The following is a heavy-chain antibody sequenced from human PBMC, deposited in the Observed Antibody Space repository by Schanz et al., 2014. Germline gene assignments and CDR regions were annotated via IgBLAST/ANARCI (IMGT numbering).Heavy chain of an antibody. CDR2: ISNDGSIK. J-gene: IGHJ6*02. D-gene: IGHD2-15*01. CDR1: GFAFSVYG. V-gene: IGHV3-30*19. CDR3: AKGMGYCSGGTCYDYYYYGLDV. Sequence: QVQMVESGGGVVQPGRSLRLSCAASGFAFSVYGMHWVRQAPGKGLEWVALISNDGSIKYYADSVEGRFTISRDNSRNTLYLQMNSLRTEDTAVYYCAKGMGYCSGGTCYDYYYYGLDVWGQGTTVTVSS.